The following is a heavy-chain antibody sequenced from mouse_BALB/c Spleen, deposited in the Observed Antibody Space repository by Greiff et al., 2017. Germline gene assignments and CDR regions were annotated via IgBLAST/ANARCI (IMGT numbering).Heavy chain of an antibody. V-gene: IGHV5-4*02. CDR3: ARQSDYRYYFDY. CDR1: GFTFSDYY. J-gene: IGHJ2*01. D-gene: IGHD2-4*01. Sequence: EVKLMESGGGLVKPGGSLKLSCAASGFTFSDYYMYWVRQTPEKRLEWVATISDGGSYTYYPDSVKGRFTISRDNAKNTLYLQMSSLRSEDTAMYYCARQSDYRYYFDYWGQGTTLTVSS. CDR2: ISDGGSYT.